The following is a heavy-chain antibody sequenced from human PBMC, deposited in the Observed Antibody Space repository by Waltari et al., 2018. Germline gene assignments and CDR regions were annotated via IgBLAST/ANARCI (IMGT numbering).Heavy chain of an antibody. CDR3: ASSLLGYCSSTSCSPYNWFDP. Sequence: QVQLVQSGAEVKKPGSSVKVSCKASGGTFSSYAISWVRQAPGQGLEWMGGIIPIFGTANYAQKFQGRVTITADESTSTAYMELSSLRSEDTAVYYCASSLLGYCSSTSCSPYNWFDPWGQGTLVTVSS. CDR1: GGTFSSYA. V-gene: IGHV1-69*12. J-gene: IGHJ5*02. D-gene: IGHD2-2*01. CDR2: IIPIFGTA.